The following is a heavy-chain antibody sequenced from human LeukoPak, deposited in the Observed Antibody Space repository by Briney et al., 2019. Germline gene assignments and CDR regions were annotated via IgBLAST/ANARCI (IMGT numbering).Heavy chain of an antibody. J-gene: IGHJ3*02. CDR1: GFTFDDYA. Sequence: GRSLRLSCAASGFTFDDYAMHWVRQAPGKGLEWVSGISWNSGSIGYADSVKCRFTISRDNAKSSLYLQVNSLRTEDTALYYCAKVNMVRGVRVNDAFDIWGPGTMLTVS. CDR2: ISWNSGSI. D-gene: IGHD3-10*01. V-gene: IGHV3-9*01. CDR3: AKVNMVRGVRVNDAFDI.